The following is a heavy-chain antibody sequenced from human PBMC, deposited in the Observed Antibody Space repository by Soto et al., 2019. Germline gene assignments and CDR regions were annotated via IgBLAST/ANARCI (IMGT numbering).Heavy chain of an antibody. J-gene: IGHJ4*02. CDR2: ISYDGSNK. D-gene: IGHD5-18*01. Sequence: GGSLRLSCAASGFIFSSNAMHWVRQAPDKGLEWVAVISYDGSNKYYADSVKGRFTISRDNSKNTLYLQMNSLRAEDTAVYYCARGIQLWFKLDYWGQGTLVTVSS. CDR3: ARGIQLWFKLDY. V-gene: IGHV3-30-3*01. CDR1: GFIFSSNA.